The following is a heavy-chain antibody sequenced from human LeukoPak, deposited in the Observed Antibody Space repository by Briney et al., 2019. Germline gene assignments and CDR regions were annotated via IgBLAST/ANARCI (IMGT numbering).Heavy chain of an antibody. Sequence: ASVKVSCKASGGTFSSYAISWVRQAPGQGLEWMGGIIPIFGTANYAQKFQGRVTITADESTSTAYMELSSLRSEDTAVYYCARDDTMVRGAIGYWGQGTLVTVSS. CDR1: GGTFSSYA. J-gene: IGHJ4*02. D-gene: IGHD3-10*01. CDR2: IIPIFGTA. V-gene: IGHV1-69*13. CDR3: ARDDTMVRGAIGY.